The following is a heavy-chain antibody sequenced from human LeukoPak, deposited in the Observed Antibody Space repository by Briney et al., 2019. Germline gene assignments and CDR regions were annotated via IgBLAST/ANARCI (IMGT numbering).Heavy chain of an antibody. V-gene: IGHV3-23*01. D-gene: IGHD2-15*01. CDR2: IIGDGGST. J-gene: IGHJ5*01. Sequence: PGGSLRLSCAASGFTFSSYAMSWARQPRGRGLGWVSAIIGDGGSTYYADSVKGRFTISRDNSKNTLYLQMNSLRAEDTAVYYCARDIASCTHTTCYDIRFDSWGQGTLVTVSS. CDR3: ARDIASCTHTTCYDIRFDS. CDR1: GFTFSSYA.